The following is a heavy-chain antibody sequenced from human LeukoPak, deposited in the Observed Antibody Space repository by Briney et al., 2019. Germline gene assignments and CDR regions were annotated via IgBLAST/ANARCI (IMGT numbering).Heavy chain of an antibody. CDR2: ISGSGGST. CDR1: GFTFSNYA. V-gene: IGHV3-23*01. J-gene: IGHJ4*02. D-gene: IGHD6-19*01. Sequence: GGSLRLSCAASGFTFSNYAMNWVRQAPGRGLEWVSAISGSGGSTYYADSVKGRFTISRDNSKNSLYLQMNSLRAEDTAVYYCARDDAGYSSGWYWVYWGQGTLVTVSS. CDR3: ARDDAGYSSGWYWVY.